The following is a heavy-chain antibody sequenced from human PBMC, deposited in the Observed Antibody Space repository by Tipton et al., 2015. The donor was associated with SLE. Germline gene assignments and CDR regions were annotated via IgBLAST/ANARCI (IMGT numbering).Heavy chain of an antibody. J-gene: IGHJ4*02. CDR3: ARDYYDSSGYSTGFDY. V-gene: IGHV4-59*11. Sequence: TLSLTCTVSGGSISSHYWSWFRQPPGKGLEWIGFVFDSGITNYNPSLESRVTLSVDTSKNQISLNLNSVTPEDTAVYYCARDYYDSSGYSTGFDYWGQGTLVTVSS. CDR1: GGSISSHY. CDR2: VFDSGIT. D-gene: IGHD3-22*01.